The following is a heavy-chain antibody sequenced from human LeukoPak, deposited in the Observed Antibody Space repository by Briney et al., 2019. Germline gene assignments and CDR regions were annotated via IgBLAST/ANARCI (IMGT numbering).Heavy chain of an antibody. Sequence: GGSLRLSCGASGFTFSSYEMTWVRQAPGTGLEWVSYISSSGEYIYYADSVKGRFTISRDNAKNSLYLQMNSLRAEETAVYYCVRDRVVASGKKAFDMWGQGTMVTVSS. J-gene: IGHJ3*02. CDR2: ISSSGEYI. CDR1: GFTFSSYE. V-gene: IGHV3-48*03. CDR3: VRDRVVASGKKAFDM. D-gene: IGHD3-10*01.